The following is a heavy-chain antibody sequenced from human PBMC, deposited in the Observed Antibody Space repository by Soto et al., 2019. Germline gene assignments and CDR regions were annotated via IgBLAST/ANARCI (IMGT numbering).Heavy chain of an antibody. D-gene: IGHD5-18*01. CDR3: ARLLGGYSYGPRYYYYGMDV. Sequence: EVQLVESGGGLVQPGGSLRLSCAASGFTFSSYSMNWVRQAPGKGLEWVSYISSSSSTIYYADSVKGRFTISRDNAKNSLYLQMNSLRDEDTAVYYCARLLGGYSYGPRYYYYGMDVWGQGTTVTVSS. V-gene: IGHV3-48*02. CDR1: GFTFSSYS. CDR2: ISSSSSTI. J-gene: IGHJ6*02.